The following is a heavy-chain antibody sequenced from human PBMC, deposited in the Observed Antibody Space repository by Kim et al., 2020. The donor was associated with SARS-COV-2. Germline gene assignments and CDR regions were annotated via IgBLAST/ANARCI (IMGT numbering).Heavy chain of an antibody. J-gene: IGHJ6*02. Sequence: ASVNVSCKASGYAFNMYGISWVRQAPGQGLEWMGWISGHNGQTNYSQKFQGRVTMTTDTSTSTAYMELRSLTSDDTAVYYCARDEFIVAVAGASIAAGMDVWGQGTTVIVSS. D-gene: IGHD2-15*01. CDR2: ISGHNGQT. CDR3: ARDEFIVAVAGASIAAGMDV. V-gene: IGHV1-18*04. CDR1: GYAFNMYG.